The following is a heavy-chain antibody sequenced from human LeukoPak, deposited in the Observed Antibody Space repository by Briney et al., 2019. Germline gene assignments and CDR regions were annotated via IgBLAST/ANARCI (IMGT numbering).Heavy chain of an antibody. CDR3: ANLRRYCSGGSCSYWYFDL. CDR1: GGSFSGYY. V-gene: IGHV4-34*01. CDR2: INHSGSA. J-gene: IGHJ2*01. Sequence: SETLSLTCAVYGGSFSGYYWSWIRQPPGKGLEWIGEINHSGSANYNPSLKSRVTISVDTSKNQFSLKLGSVTAADTAVYYCANLRRYCSGGSCSYWYFDLWGRGTLVTVSS. D-gene: IGHD2-15*01.